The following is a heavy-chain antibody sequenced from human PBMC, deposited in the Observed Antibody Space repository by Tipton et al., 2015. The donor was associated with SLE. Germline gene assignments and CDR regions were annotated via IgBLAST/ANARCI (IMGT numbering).Heavy chain of an antibody. D-gene: IGHD2/OR15-2a*01. CDR3: ARRSITPYFDY. CDR2: TSYGGST. CDR1: GGSFSRGGYY. J-gene: IGHJ4*02. V-gene: IGHV4-31*03. Sequence: TLSLTCTVSGGSFSRGGYYWTWIRQLPGKGPEWIGYTSYGGSTYYSPPLKSRVTISVDTSKNQFSLKLTSVTAADTAVYYCARRSITPYFDYWGQGTLVTVSS.